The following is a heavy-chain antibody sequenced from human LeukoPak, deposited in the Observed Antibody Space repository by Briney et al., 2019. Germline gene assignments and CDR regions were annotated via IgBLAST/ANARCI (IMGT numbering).Heavy chain of an antibody. D-gene: IGHD2-21*02. J-gene: IGHJ4*02. CDR1: GGSFSGYY. CDR3: ARDWGDEGY. CDR2: INHSGST. Sequence: SETLSLTCAVYGGSFSGYYWSWIRQPPGKGLEWIGEINHSGSTNYNPSLKSRVTISVDTSKNQFSLKLSSATAADTAVYYCARDWGDEGYWGQGTLVTVSS. V-gene: IGHV4-34*01.